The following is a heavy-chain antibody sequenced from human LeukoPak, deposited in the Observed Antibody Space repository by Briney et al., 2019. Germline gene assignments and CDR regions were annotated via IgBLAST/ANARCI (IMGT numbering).Heavy chain of an antibody. CDR1: GYTFTSYA. J-gene: IGHJ4*02. D-gene: IGHD3-10*01. V-gene: IGHV7-4-1*02. CDR2: INTNTGNP. CDR3: ASLYGSGEGNYEYYFDY. Sequence: ASVKVSCKASGYTFTSYAMNWVRQAPGQGLEWMGWINTNTGNPTYAQGFTGRFVFSLDTSVSTAYLQISSLKAEDTAVYYCASLYGSGEGNYEYYFDYWGQGTLVTVSS.